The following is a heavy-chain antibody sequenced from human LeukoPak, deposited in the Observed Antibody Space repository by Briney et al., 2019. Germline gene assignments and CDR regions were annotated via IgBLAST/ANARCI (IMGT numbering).Heavy chain of an antibody. CDR1: GGSFSGYY. J-gene: IGHJ4*02. Sequence: PSETLSLTCAVYGGSFSGYYWSWIRQPPGKGLEWIGEINHSGSTNYNPSLKSRVTISVDTSKNQFSLKLSSVTVADTAVYYCASFQLWFGELFLGFGYWGQGTLVTVSS. CDR3: ASFQLWFGELFLGFGY. CDR2: INHSGST. V-gene: IGHV4-34*01. D-gene: IGHD3-10*01.